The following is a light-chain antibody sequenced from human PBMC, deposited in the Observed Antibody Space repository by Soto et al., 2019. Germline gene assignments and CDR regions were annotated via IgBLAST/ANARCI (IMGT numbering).Light chain of an antibody. V-gene: IGKV3-11*01. J-gene: IGKJ5*01. CDR2: DGS. Sequence: EIVLTQSPSTLSLSPGERVTISCRASQNLHSFLNWYQQRPGQAPRPLIYDGSKRAAGVPDRISGDGSGTEYTLTISSLEPEDFEVYYCQQRTRWPMTFGQGTRLEIK. CDR1: QNLHSF. CDR3: QQRTRWPMT.